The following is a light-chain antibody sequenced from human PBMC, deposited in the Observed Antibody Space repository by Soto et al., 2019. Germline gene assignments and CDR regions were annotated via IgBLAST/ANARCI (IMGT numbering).Light chain of an antibody. CDR3: SSYAGSFYV. J-gene: IGLJ1*01. V-gene: IGLV2-8*01. CDR2: EVS. CDR1: SSDVGGYHY. Sequence: QSVLTQPPSASGSPGQSVTISCTGTSSDVGGYHYVSWYQQHPGKAPKLMIYEVSKRPSGVPDRFSGSKSGNTASLTVSGLQAEDEADYYCSSYAGSFYVFGTGTKLTVL.